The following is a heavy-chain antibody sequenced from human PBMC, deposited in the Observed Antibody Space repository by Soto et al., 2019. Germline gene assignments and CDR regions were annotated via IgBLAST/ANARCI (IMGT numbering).Heavy chain of an antibody. J-gene: IGHJ6*02. CDR2: IYHSGST. CDR3: ARVVGGYYYGMDV. D-gene: IGHD2-2*01. Sequence: QVQLQESGPGLVKPSGTLSLTCAVSGGSISSSNWWSWVRQPPGKGLEWIGEIYHSGSTNYKPSLKSRGNMSVDNSKNQFSPKLRSVTAADTAVYYCARVVGGYYYGMDVWGQGTTVTVSS. V-gene: IGHV4-4*02. CDR1: GGSISSSNW.